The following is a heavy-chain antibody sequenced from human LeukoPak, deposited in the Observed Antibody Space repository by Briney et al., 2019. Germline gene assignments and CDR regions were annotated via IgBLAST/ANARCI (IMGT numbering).Heavy chain of an antibody. D-gene: IGHD1-26*01. CDR2: ISSSGSTI. Sequence: GGSLRLSCAASGFTFSSYEMNWVRQAPGKGLEWVSYISSSGSTIYYADSVKGRFTISRDNAKNSLYLQMNSLRAEDTAVYYCARDRAGSGSYFFPAEEGQSNWFDPWGQGTLVTVSS. J-gene: IGHJ5*02. CDR1: GFTFSSYE. CDR3: ARDRAGSGSYFFPAEEGQSNWFDP. V-gene: IGHV3-48*03.